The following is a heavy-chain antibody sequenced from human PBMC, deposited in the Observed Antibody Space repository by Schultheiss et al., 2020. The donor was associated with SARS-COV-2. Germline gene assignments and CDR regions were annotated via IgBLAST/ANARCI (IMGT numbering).Heavy chain of an antibody. CDR2: ISYDGSNK. CDR1: GFTFSSYA. V-gene: IGHV3-30*04. D-gene: IGHD5-18*01. J-gene: IGHJ4*02. Sequence: GGSLRLSCAASGFTFSSYAMHWVRQAPGKGLEWVAVISYDGSNKYYADSVKGRFTISRDNSKNTLYLQMNSLRAEDTAVYYCARDPGGYSYGPQYYFDYWGQGTLVTV. CDR3: ARDPGGYSYGPQYYFDY.